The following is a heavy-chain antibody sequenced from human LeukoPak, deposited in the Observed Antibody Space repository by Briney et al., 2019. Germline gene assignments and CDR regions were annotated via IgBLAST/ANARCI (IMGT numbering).Heavy chain of an antibody. J-gene: IGHJ4*02. CDR3: AKWGDYDVLTGYYVSDF. CDR1: GFIFSNYA. D-gene: IGHD3-9*01. CDR2: ISGRSDNT. Sequence: GGSLRLSCAASGFIFSNYAMYWVRQAPGKGLEWVSAISGRSDNTYYADSVKGRFTLSRDSSKHTLYLQMNSLRAYDTAVYYCAKWGDYDVLTGYYVSDFWGQGTLVTVSS. V-gene: IGHV3-23*01.